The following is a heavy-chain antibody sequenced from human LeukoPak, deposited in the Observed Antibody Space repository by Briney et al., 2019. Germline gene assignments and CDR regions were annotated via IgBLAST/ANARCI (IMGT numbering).Heavy chain of an antibody. V-gene: IGHV3-11*01. CDR2: ISSSGSTI. Sequence: GGSLRLSCAASGFTFSDYYMSWIRQAPGKGLEWVSYISSSGSTIYYADPVKGRFTISRDNAKSSLYLQMNSLRAEDTAVYYCARDRGGKEYSSSLAYWGQGTLVTVSS. CDR3: ARDRGGKEYSSSLAY. J-gene: IGHJ4*02. D-gene: IGHD6-6*01. CDR1: GFTFSDYY.